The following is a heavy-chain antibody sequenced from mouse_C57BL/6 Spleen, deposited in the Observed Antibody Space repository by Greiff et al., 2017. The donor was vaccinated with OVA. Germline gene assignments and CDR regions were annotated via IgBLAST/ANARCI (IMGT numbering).Heavy chain of an antibody. CDR3: TRGGSSYRYFDV. CDR2: ISSGGDYI. Sequence: DVMLVESGEGLVKPGGSLKLSCAASGFTFSSYAMSWVRQTPEKRLEWVAYISSGGDYIYYADTVKGRFTISRDNARNTLYLQMSSLKSEDTAMYYCTRGGSSYRYFDVWGTGTTVTVSS. D-gene: IGHD1-1*01. V-gene: IGHV5-9-1*02. J-gene: IGHJ1*03. CDR1: GFTFSSYA.